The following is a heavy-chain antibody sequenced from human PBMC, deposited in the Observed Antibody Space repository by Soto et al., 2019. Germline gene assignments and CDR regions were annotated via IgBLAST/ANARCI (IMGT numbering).Heavy chain of an antibody. D-gene: IGHD3-3*01. Sequence: TGGSLRLSCAASGFTFSSYSMNWVRQAPGKGLEWVSYISSSSTTKYYADSVKGRFTISRDNSKNTLYLQMNSLRAEDTAVYYCAMGSVLRFLEWPRVDWFDPWGQGTLVTVSS. V-gene: IGHV3-48*01. CDR3: AMGSVLRFLEWPRVDWFDP. J-gene: IGHJ5*02. CDR2: ISSSSTTK. CDR1: GFTFSSYS.